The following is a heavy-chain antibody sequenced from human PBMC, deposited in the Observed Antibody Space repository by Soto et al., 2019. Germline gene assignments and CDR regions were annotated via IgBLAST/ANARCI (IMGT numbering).Heavy chain of an antibody. V-gene: IGHV5-51*01. D-gene: IGHD3-3*01. CDR2: VYPHDSDT. Sequence: LGESLKISCKVSGYNFNNYWIAWVRQMPGKGLELLGLVYPHDSDTRYSPSFQGQVTISDDKSISTAYLQWRSLKTSDTAMYYCARHWRDGDNYYFDYWGQGTMVTVSS. J-gene: IGHJ4*02. CDR3: ARHWRDGDNYYFDY. CDR1: GYNFNNYW.